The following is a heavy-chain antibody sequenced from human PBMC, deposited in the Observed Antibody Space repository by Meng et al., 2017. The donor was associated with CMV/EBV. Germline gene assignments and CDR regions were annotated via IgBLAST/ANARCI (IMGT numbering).Heavy chain of an antibody. Sequence: QVQLQESGPGLVKPSETRLLTCTVSGGSISSSSYYWGWIRQPPGKGLEWIGSIYYSGSTYYNPSLKSRVTISVDTSKNQFSLKLSSVTAADTAVYYCARGVVTMIVVYDPWGQGTLVTVSS. CDR1: GGSISSSSYY. CDR3: ARGVVTMIVVYDP. V-gene: IGHV4-39*07. D-gene: IGHD3-22*01. J-gene: IGHJ5*02. CDR2: IYYSGST.